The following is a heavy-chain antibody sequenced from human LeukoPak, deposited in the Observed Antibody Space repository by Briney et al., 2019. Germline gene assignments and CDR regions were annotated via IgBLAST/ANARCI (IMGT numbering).Heavy chain of an antibody. V-gene: IGHV1-69*04. Sequence: SVKVSCKASGATFSSYAINWVRQAPGQGLEWMGRIIPMPGTVNYAQKFQGRVTIIADKFTSTAYMELSSLRSEDTAVYYCARDQKVGATPYFGMDVWGQGTTVTVSS. D-gene: IGHD1-26*01. J-gene: IGHJ6*02. CDR3: ARDQKVGATPYFGMDV. CDR1: GATFSSYA. CDR2: IIPMPGTV.